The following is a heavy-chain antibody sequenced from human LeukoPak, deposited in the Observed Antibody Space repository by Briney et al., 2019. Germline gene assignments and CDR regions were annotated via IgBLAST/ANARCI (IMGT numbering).Heavy chain of an antibody. CDR2: MNPNSGNT. D-gene: IGHD6-19*01. Sequence: GASVKVSCKASGYTFTSYAMNWVRQATGQGLEWMGWMNPNSGNTGYAQKFQGRVTMTRNTSISTAYMELSSLRSEDTAVYYCARAPSKGSSAPRGYYYYYYGMDVWGQGTTVTVSS. CDR3: ARAPSKGSSAPRGYYYYYYGMDV. J-gene: IGHJ6*02. V-gene: IGHV1-8*02. CDR1: GYTFTSYA.